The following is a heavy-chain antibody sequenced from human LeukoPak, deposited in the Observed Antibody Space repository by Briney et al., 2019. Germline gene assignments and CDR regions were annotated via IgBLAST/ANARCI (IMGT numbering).Heavy chain of an antibody. CDR2: ISSGDRT. CDR1: GFTFSSYA. D-gene: IGHD4-17*01. CDR3: ARERSTVFTMDV. V-gene: IGHV3-23*01. J-gene: IGHJ6*03. Sequence: GGSLRLSCAASGFTFSSYAMNWVRQAPGKGLEWVAGISSGDRTFHADSVKGRFTISRDNAKNTLYLQMNSLRAEDTAVYYCARERSTVFTMDVWGKGTTVTVSS.